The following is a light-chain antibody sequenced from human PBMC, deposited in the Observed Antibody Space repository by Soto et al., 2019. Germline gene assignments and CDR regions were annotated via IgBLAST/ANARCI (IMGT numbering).Light chain of an antibody. CDR1: QSINKW. CDR3: QHYSRDRAT. V-gene: IGKV1-5*03. Sequence: DIHLTPSPSTRSASVGDRVTISCRASQSINKWLAWYQHKPGKAPNLLIYEVSTLHSGVPSRFSGSGSGTEFTLTISSLRPDDFATYYCQHYSRDRATCGQGTKV. J-gene: IGKJ1*01. CDR2: EVS.